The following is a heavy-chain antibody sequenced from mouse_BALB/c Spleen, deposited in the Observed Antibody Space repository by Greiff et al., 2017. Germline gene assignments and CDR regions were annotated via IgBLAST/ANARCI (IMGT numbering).Heavy chain of an antibody. Sequence: QVQLKESGPGLVQPSQSLSITCTVSGFSLTSYGVHWVRQSPGKGLEWLGVIWSGGSTDYNAAFISRLSISKDNSKSQVFFKMNSLQANDTAIYYCARTSNEGFAYWGQGTLVTVSA. J-gene: IGHJ3*01. CDR3: ARTSNEGFAY. CDR1: GFSLTSYG. CDR2: IWSGGST. V-gene: IGHV2-2*02.